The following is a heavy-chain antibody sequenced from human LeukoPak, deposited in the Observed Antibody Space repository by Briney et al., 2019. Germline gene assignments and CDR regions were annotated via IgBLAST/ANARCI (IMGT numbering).Heavy chain of an antibody. D-gene: IGHD6-13*01. CDR3: ARVGIAAAASDY. V-gene: IGHV1-69*04. J-gene: IGHJ4*02. Sequence: GSSVKVSCKASGGTFSSYAISWVRQAPGQGLEWMGRIIPILGIANYAQKFQGRVTITADKSTSTAYMELSSLRSEDTAVYYCARVGIAAAASDYWGQGTLVTVSS. CDR2: IIPILGIA. CDR1: GGTFSSYA.